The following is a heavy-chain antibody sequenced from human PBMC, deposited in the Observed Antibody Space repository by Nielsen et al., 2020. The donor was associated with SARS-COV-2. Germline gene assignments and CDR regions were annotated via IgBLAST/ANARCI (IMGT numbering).Heavy chain of an antibody. V-gene: IGHV3-53*01. J-gene: IGHJ6*03. CDR3: ARGRRPIVRLDYYCLDV. CDR1: GFSVSSKY. Sequence: GESLKISCAASGFSVSSKYMTWVRQAPGKGLEWVSVIYSSGTTYYADSVKGRFTISRDNSKNTLFLQMNSLRADDTAVYYCARGRRPIVRLDYYCLDVWAKGTTVTVSS. D-gene: IGHD2-21*01. CDR2: IYSSGTT.